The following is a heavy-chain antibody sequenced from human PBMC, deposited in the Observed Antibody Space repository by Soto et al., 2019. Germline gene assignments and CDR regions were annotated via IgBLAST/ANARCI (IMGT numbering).Heavy chain of an antibody. Sequence: GGSLRLSCAASGFEFSGYYMTWIRQAPGKGLEWVSYINSRGSHIYYADSVKGRFTISRDNARGSLYLGLNSLRVEDAAVYYCARARPDIVQVVGATPRYYGMDVWGQGTTVTVSS. CDR1: GFEFSGYY. D-gene: IGHD1-26*01. CDR3: ARARPDIVQVVGATPRYYGMDV. V-gene: IGHV3-11*01. J-gene: IGHJ6*02. CDR2: INSRGSHI.